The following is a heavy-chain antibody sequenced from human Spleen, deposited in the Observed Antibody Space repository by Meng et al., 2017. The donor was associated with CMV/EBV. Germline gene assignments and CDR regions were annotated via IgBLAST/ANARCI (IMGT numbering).Heavy chain of an antibody. V-gene: IGHV3-30*04. Sequence: TFSSFTMHWVRQSPGKGLEWVAVISYDGSNKYYADSVKGRFTISRDNSKNTLYLQMNSLRAEDTAVYHCVRESRNITTFGVIIIPGDYWGQGTLVTVSS. J-gene: IGHJ4*02. D-gene: IGHD3-3*01. CDR3: VRESRNITTFGVIIIPGDY. CDR2: ISYDGSNK. CDR1: TFSSFT.